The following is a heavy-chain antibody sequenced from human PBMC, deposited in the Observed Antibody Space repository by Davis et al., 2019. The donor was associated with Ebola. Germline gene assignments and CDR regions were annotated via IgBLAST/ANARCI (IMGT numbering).Heavy chain of an antibody. V-gene: IGHV3-23*01. J-gene: IGHJ3*01. CDR2: ITSSGGGT. D-gene: IGHD2/OR15-2a*01. CDR1: GFTFSSYA. CDR3: AKDNRNIWSEV. Sequence: GGSLRPSFAASGFTFSSYAMTWARQAPGKGLEWVSAITSSGGGTYYADSVKGRFTISRDNSKNTLYLQMNGLRVEDTAIYYCAKDNRNIWSEVWGQGTMVTVSS.